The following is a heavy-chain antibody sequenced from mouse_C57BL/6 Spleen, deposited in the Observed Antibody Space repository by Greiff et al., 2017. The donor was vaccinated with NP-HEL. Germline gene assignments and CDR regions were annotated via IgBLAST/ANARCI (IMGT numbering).Heavy chain of an antibody. J-gene: IGHJ2*01. Sequence: QVQLQQPGAELVKPGASVKLSCKASGYTFTSYWMHWVKQRPGQGLEWIGMIHPNSGSTNYNEKFKSKATLTVDKSSSTAYMQLSSLTSEDSAVDYWASNEPITTVVAPGYWGQGTTLTVSS. CDR1: GYTFTSYW. CDR2: IHPNSGST. V-gene: IGHV1-64*01. D-gene: IGHD1-1*01. CDR3: ASNEPITTVVAPGY.